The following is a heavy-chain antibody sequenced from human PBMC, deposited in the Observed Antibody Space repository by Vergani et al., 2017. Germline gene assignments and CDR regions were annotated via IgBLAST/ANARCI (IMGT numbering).Heavy chain of an antibody. D-gene: IGHD1-26*01. V-gene: IGHV1-46*01. CDR1: GYTFTSYY. CDR2: INPSGGST. Sequence: QVQLVQSGAEVKKPGASVKVSCKASGYTFTSYYMHWVRQAPGQGHEWMGIINPSGGSTSYAQKFQGRVTITADKSTSTAYMELSSLRAEDTAVYYCARERVEVGGSYHLDYWGQGTLVTVSS. J-gene: IGHJ4*02. CDR3: ARERVEVGGSYHLDY.